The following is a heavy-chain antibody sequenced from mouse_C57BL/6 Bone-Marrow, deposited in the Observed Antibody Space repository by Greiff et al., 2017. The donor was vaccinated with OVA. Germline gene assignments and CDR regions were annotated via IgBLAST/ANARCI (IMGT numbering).Heavy chain of an antibody. CDR1: GFTFSDFY. CDR2: SRNKANDYTT. Sequence: EVKLVESGGGLVQSGRSLRLSCAPSGFTFSDFYMEWVRQAPGKGLEWIAASRNKANDYTTEYSASVKGRFIVSRDTSQSILYLQMNALRAEDTAIYYCARDLYYAMDYWGQGTSVTVSS. CDR3: ARDLYYAMDY. V-gene: IGHV7-1*01. J-gene: IGHJ4*01.